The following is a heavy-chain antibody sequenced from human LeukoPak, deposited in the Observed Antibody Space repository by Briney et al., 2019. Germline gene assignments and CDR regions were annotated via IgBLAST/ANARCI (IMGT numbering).Heavy chain of an antibody. CDR3: ARDSGYNAFDY. Sequence: AGGSLRLSCAASGFTFSRYSMNWVRQAPGKGLEWVSLISSSSSYIYYADSVKGRFTISRDNAKNSLYLQMNSLRAEDTAVYYCARDSGYNAFDYWGQGTLVTVSS. CDR2: ISSSSSYI. J-gene: IGHJ4*02. CDR1: GFTFSRYS. V-gene: IGHV3-21*01. D-gene: IGHD5-12*01.